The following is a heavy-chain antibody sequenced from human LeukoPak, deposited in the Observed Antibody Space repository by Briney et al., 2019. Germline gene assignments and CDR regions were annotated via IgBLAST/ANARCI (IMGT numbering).Heavy chain of an antibody. CDR1: GFGFSSYW. Sequence: GGSLRLSCAASGFGFSSYWMTWVRQAPGKGLEWVANIKPDGSGKNYVDSVKGRFTISRDNAKNSLYLQMNSLRAEDTAVYYCARDLAFSSGQDYWGQGTLVTVSS. D-gene: IGHD6-19*01. CDR3: ARDLAFSSGQDY. CDR2: IKPDGSGK. J-gene: IGHJ4*02. V-gene: IGHV3-7*01.